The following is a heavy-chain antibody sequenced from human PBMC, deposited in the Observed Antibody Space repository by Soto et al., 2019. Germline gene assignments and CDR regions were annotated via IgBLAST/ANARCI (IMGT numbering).Heavy chain of an antibody. CDR3: TTEGSSSLPYYYYGMDV. V-gene: IGHV3-15*01. Sequence: GGSLRLSCAASGFTFSNAWMSWVRQAPGKGLEWVGRIKSKTDGGTTDYAAPVKGRFTISRDDSKNTLYLQMNSLKTEDTAVYYCTTEGSSSLPYYYYGMDVWGQGTKVTVSS. CDR2: IKSKTDGGTT. J-gene: IGHJ6*02. CDR1: GFTFSNAW. D-gene: IGHD6-6*01.